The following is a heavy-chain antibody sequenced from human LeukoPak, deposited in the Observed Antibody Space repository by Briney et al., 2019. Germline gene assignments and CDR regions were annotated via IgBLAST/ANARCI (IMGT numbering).Heavy chain of an antibody. J-gene: IGHJ6*02. CDR3: ANTRLPYYYYGMDV. Sequence: PGGSLRLSCAASGFTFSSYAMSWVRQAPGKGLEWVSAISGSGGSTYYADSVKGRFTISRDNSKNTLYLQMNSLRAEDTAVYYCANTRLPYYYYGMDVWGQGTTVTVSS. CDR2: ISGSGGST. V-gene: IGHV3-23*01. CDR1: GFTFSSYA.